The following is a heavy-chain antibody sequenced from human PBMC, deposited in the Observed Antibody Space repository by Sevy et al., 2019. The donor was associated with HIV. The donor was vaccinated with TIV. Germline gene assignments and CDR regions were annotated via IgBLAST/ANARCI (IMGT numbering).Heavy chain of an antibody. CDR1: GGSVSSGSYY. D-gene: IGHD4-17*01. CDR3: ARVLTVTTRISLLFDY. CDR2: IYYSGST. V-gene: IGHV4-61*01. Sequence: SETLSLTCTVSGGSVSSGSYYWSWIRQPPGKGLEWIGYIYYSGSTNYNPSLKSRVTISVDTSKNQFSLKLSSVTAADTAVYYCARVLTVTTRISLLFDYWGQGTLVTVSS. J-gene: IGHJ4*02.